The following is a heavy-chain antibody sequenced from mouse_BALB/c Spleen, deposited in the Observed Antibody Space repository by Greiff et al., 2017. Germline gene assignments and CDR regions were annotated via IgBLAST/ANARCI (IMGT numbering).Heavy chain of an antibody. CDR2: ISYSGST. CDR1: GYSITSDYA. Sequence: DVQLVESGPGLVKPSQSLSLTCTVTGYSITSDYAWNWIRQFPGNKLEWMGYISYSGSTSYNPSLKSRISITRDTSKNQFFLQLNSVTTEDTATYYCAREGNYRYWYFDVWGAGTTVTVSS. CDR3: AREGNYRYWYFDV. V-gene: IGHV3-2*02. D-gene: IGHD2-1*01. J-gene: IGHJ1*01.